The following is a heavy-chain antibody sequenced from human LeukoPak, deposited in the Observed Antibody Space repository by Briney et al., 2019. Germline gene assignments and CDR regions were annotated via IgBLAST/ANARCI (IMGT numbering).Heavy chain of an antibody. Sequence: AGGSLRLSCAASGFTVSSNYMSWVRQAPGKGLEWVSVIYSGGSTYYADFVKGRFTISRDNSKNTLYLQMNSLRAEDTAVYYCARDSGYGYYYYGMDVWGQGTTVTVSS. CDR1: GFTVSSNY. J-gene: IGHJ6*02. D-gene: IGHD5-18*01. CDR2: IYSGGST. V-gene: IGHV3-66*01. CDR3: ARDSGYGYYYYGMDV.